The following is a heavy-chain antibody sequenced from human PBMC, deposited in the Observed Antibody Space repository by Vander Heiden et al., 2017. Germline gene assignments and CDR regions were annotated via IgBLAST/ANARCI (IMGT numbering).Heavy chain of an antibody. J-gene: IGHJ5*02. CDR1: GFTFSIYA. V-gene: IGHV3-23*01. D-gene: IGHD1-26*01. CDR3: ARDGVYSGSLNWFDP. Sequence: EVQLLESGGGLVQPGGSLRLSWAASGFTFSIYAMNWVRQGPGKGLEWVSAISGNGGSTYYADSLKGRFTISRDNSKNTLYLQLDSLRADDTAIYYCARDGVYSGSLNWFDPWGQGTLVTVSS. CDR2: ISGNGGST.